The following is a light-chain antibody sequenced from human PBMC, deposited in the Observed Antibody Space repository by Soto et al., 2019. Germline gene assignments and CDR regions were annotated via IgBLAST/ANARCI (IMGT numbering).Light chain of an antibody. CDR3: LQDFNYPST. J-gene: IGKJ1*01. CDR1: QGIRND. CDR2: AAS. V-gene: IGKV1-6*01. Sequence: AIQMTQSPSSLSASVGDRVTITCRACQGIRNDLGWYQQKPGKAPKLLIYAASSLQSGVPSRFSGSGSGTDFTLTISCLQPEDFATYYCLQDFNYPSTFGQGTQVEIK.